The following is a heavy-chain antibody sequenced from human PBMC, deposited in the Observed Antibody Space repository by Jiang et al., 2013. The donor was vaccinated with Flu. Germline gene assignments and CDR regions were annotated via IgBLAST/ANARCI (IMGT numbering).Heavy chain of an antibody. V-gene: IGHV4-31*02. Sequence: SGGYYWSWIRQHPGKGLEWIGYIYYSGSTYYNPSLKSRVTISVDTSKNQFSLKLSSVTAADTAVYYCARATTVTTGPLDYWGQGTLVTVSS. CDR2: IYYSGST. CDR1: SGGYY. CDR3: ARATTVTTGPLDY. D-gene: IGHD4-17*01. J-gene: IGHJ4*02.